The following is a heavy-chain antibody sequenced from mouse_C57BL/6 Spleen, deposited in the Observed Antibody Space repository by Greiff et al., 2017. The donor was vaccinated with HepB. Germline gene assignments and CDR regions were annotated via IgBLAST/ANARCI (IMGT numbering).Heavy chain of an antibody. CDR1: GYTFTSYW. CDR3: ARRYYGSSYGYFDY. D-gene: IGHD1-1*01. V-gene: IGHV1-69*01. J-gene: IGHJ2*01. CDR2: IDPSDSYT. Sequence: QVQLQQPGAELVMPGASVKLSCKASGYTFTSYWMHWVKQRPGQGLEWIGEIDPSDSYTNYNQKFKGKSTLTVDKSSSTAYMQLSSLTSEDSAVYYCARRYYGSSYGYFDYWGQGTTLTVS.